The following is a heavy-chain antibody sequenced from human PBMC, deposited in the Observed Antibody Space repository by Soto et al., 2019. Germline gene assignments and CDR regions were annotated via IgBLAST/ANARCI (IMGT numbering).Heavy chain of an antibody. J-gene: IGHJ5*02. D-gene: IGHD6-6*01. CDR1: GGSISSGGYS. CDR2: IYHSGST. V-gene: IGHV4-30-2*01. CDR3: AGGIAARPLGS. Sequence: QLQLQESGSGLVKPSQTLSLTCAVSGGSISSGGYSWSWIRQPPGKGLEWIGYIYHSGSTYYNPSLKSRVTISVDRAKTQFSLRLSSVTAADTAVYYCAGGIAARPLGSWGQGTLVTVSS.